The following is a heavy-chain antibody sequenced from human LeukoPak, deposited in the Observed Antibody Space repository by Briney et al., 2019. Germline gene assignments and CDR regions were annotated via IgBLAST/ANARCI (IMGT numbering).Heavy chain of an antibody. J-gene: IGHJ3*02. CDR2: INHSGST. Sequence: PSETLSLTCAVSGGSFSGYYWSWIRQPPGKGLEWIAEINHSGSTNYNPSLKSRVCISVDTSKNQFSLKLSSVTAAATAVYYCARVPHIVVVTVIASQAFDIWGQGTMVTASS. CDR1: GGSFSGYY. CDR3: ARVPHIVVVTVIASQAFDI. V-gene: IGHV4-34*01. D-gene: IGHD2-21*02.